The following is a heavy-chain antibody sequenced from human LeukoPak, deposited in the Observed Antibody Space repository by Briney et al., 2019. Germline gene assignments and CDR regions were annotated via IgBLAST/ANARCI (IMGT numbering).Heavy chain of an antibody. D-gene: IGHD3-10*01. CDR1: GFTFSNYG. J-gene: IGHJ3*02. V-gene: IGHV3-23*01. Sequence: GGSLRLSCAASGFTFSNYGMNWVRQAPGKGLEWVSGITGSGGNTYYADSVKGRFTISRDNSKNTMYLQMNSLRAADTAVYYCAKSNGYGLVDIWGQGTMVTVSS. CDR2: ITGSGGNT. CDR3: AKSNGYGLVDI.